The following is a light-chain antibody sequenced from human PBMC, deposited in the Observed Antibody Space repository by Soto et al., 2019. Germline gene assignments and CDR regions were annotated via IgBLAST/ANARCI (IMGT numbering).Light chain of an antibody. J-gene: IGKJ4*01. CDR1: QTITKF. Sequence: DIQMTQSPSSLSASEGDRVTITCRASQTITKFVNWYQQKPGKAPTLLIYAGSKLQTGVPPRFSGTYSGADFTLTISSLQPEDFATYYCQQCYDYPFTFGGGTKVEIK. CDR2: AGS. V-gene: IGKV1-39*01. CDR3: QQCYDYPFT.